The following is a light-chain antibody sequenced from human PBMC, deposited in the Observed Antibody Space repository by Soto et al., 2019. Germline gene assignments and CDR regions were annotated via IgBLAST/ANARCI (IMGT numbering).Light chain of an antibody. CDR2: DAS. J-gene: IGKJ1*01. CDR1: QSVSSY. CDR3: QQRSNWPPWT. V-gene: IGKV3-11*01. Sequence: EIVLTQSPATLSLSPGERATLSCRASQSVSSYLAWYQQKPGQAPRLLIYDASNRATGIPARFSGSGSGTDFTLTLRSLEPEDFAVYYCQQRSNWPPWTFGPGTKVEIK.